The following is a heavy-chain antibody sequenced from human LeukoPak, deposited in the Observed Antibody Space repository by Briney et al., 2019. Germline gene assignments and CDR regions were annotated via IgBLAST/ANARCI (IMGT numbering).Heavy chain of an antibody. V-gene: IGHV4-39*01. D-gene: IGHD3-10*01. J-gene: IGHJ4*02. CDR3: ARHSRSVDYGSGSYTWDY. CDR1: GGSISSIIYY. CDR2: IYYSGST. Sequence: SETLSLTCTVSGGSISSIIYYWGWICQPPGKGLEWIGTIYYSGSTYYNVSLKSRVTISVDTSRNQFSLNLSSVTAADTAVYYCARHSRSVDYGSGSYTWDYWGQGTLVTVSS.